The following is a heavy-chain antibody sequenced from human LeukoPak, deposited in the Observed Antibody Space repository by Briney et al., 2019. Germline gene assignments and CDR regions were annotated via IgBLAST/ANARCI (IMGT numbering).Heavy chain of an antibody. D-gene: IGHD3-9*01. CDR3: ATKGPTYDILTGYSYYFDY. V-gene: IGHV1-24*01. CDR2: FDPEDGET. J-gene: IGHJ4*02. Sequence: GASVKVSCKVSGYTLTELSMHWVRQAPGKGLEWMGGFDPEDGETIYAQKFQGRVTMTEVTSTDTAYMELSSLRSEDTAVYYCATKGPTYDILTGYSYYFDYWGQGTLVTVSS. CDR1: GYTLTELS.